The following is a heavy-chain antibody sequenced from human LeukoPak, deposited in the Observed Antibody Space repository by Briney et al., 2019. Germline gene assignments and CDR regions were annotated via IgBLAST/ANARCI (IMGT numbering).Heavy chain of an antibody. V-gene: IGHV4-39*01. CDR2: IYYSGST. Sequence: NSSETLSLTCTVSSGSISSSSYFWGWMRQPPGKGLEWRGSIYYSGSTYFNPSLGRRVTISVDTSRNQFSLKLSSVTAADTAVYYCARLAVAGTVIDYWGQGTLVTVSS. J-gene: IGHJ4*02. CDR3: ARLAVAGTVIDY. CDR1: SGSISSSSYF. D-gene: IGHD6-19*01.